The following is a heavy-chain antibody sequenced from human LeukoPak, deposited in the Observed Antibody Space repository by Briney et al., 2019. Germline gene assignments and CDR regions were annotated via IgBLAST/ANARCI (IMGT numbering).Heavy chain of an antibody. CDR3: ARGATYYYDSSGYYFDY. D-gene: IGHD3-22*01. CDR1: GGTFSSYG. V-gene: IGHV1-18*01. J-gene: IGHJ4*02. Sequence: ASVKVSCKASGGTFSSYGISWVRQAPGQGLEWMGWISAYNGNTNYAQKLQGRVTMTTDTSTSTAYMELRSLRSDDTAVYYCARGATYYYDSSGYYFDYWGQGTLVTVSS. CDR2: ISAYNGNT.